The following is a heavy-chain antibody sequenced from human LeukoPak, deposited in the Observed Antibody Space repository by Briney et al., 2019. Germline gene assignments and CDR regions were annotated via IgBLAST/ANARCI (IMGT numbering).Heavy chain of an antibody. V-gene: IGHV3-7*03. Sequence: GGSLRLSCAASGFTFSSYWMSWVRQAPGKGLEWVANIKQDGSEKYYVDSVKGRFTISRDNSKNTLYLQMDSLRGEDTAVYYCAKDFRIGYSAHFDYWGQGALVTVSS. J-gene: IGHJ4*02. CDR1: GFTFSSYW. D-gene: IGHD2-21*01. CDR3: AKDFRIGYSAHFDY. CDR2: IKQDGSEK.